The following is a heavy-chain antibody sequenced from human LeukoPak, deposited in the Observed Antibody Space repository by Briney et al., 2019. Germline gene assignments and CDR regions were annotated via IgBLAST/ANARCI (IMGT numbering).Heavy chain of an antibody. J-gene: IGHJ4*02. D-gene: IGHD2-8*01. Sequence: GGSLRLSCAASGFTFSSSEMNWVRQAPGKGLEWVANIKQDGSEKYYVDSVKGRLTISRDNAKNSLYLQMNSLRAEDTAVYYCARVRGDCTNGVCYTLGGGFDYWGQGTLVTVSS. V-gene: IGHV3-7*05. CDR2: IKQDGSEK. CDR3: ARVRGDCTNGVCYTLGGGFDY. CDR1: GFTFSSSE.